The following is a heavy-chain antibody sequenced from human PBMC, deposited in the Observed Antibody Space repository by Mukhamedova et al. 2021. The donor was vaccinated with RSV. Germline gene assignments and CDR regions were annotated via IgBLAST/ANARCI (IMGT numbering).Heavy chain of an antibody. J-gene: IGHJ5*02. Sequence: FTISRDNSKNTLYLQMNSLRAEDTAVYYCARDGLGSSSWYVGYNWFDPWGQGTLVTVSS. CDR3: ARDGLGSSSWYVGYNWFDP. D-gene: IGHD6-13*01. V-gene: IGHV3-30*01.